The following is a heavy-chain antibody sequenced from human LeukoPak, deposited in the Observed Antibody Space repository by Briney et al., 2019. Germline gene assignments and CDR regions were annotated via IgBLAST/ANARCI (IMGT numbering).Heavy chain of an antibody. D-gene: IGHD1-26*01. CDR2: IKSDGSST. V-gene: IGHV3-74*01. Sequence: GGSLRLSCAASGFTFSRYWMHWIRQAPGKGLVWVSCIKSDGSSTSTADSAKGRFTISRDNAKNTVYLQMNSLRAEDTAVYYCVRDNRSYNFDYWGQGTLVTVSS. CDR1: GFTFSRYW. J-gene: IGHJ4*02. CDR3: VRDNRSYNFDY.